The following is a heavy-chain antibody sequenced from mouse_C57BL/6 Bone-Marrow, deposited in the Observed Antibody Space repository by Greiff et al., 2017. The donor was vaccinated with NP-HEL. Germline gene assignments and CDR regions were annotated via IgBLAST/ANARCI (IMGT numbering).Heavy chain of an antibody. CDR1: GYTFTSYW. D-gene: IGHD1-1*01. CDR2: IHPNSGST. J-gene: IGHJ2*01. CDR3: ARDRGTVFDY. Sequence: VKLQQPGAELVKPGASVKLSCKASGYTFTSYWMHWVKQRPGQGLEWIGMIHPNSGSTNYNEKFKSKATLTVDKSSSTAYMQLSSLTSEDSAVYYCARDRGTVFDYWGQGTTLTVSS. V-gene: IGHV1-64*01.